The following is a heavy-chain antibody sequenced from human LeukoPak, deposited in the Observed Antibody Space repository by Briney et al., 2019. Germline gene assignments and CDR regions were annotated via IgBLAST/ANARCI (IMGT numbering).Heavy chain of an antibody. CDR3: ARLIGGLFDY. CDR1: GGSISSSSYY. V-gene: IGHV4-39*01. Sequence: KPSETLSLTCTVSGGSISSSSYYWGWIRQPPGKGLEWIGSIYYSGSTYYNPSLKSRVTISVDTSKNQFSLKLSSVTAADTAVYYCARLIGGLFDYWGQGTLATVSS. D-gene: IGHD1-26*01. CDR2: IYYSGST. J-gene: IGHJ4*02.